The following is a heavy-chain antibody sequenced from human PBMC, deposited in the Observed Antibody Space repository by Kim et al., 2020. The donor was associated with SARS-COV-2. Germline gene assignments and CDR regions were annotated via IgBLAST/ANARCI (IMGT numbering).Heavy chain of an antibody. J-gene: IGHJ6*02. CDR1: GGSFSGYY. CDR3: ARVSQRYDILTGSYYYYGMDV. Sequence: SETLSLTCAVYGGSFSGYYWSWIRQPPGKGLEWIGEINHSGSTNYNPSLKSRVTISVDTSKNQFSLKLSSVTAADTAVYYCARVSQRYDILTGSYYYYGMDVWGQGTTVTVSS. D-gene: IGHD3-9*01. CDR2: INHSGST. V-gene: IGHV4-34*01.